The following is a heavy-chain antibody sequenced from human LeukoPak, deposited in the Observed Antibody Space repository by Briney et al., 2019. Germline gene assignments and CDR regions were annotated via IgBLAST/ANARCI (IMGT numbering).Heavy chain of an antibody. CDR3: ARGTWIQLWFEENWFDP. D-gene: IGHD5-18*01. Sequence: ASVKVSCKASGYTFTSYDINWVRQATGQGLEWMGWMNPNSGNTGYAQKFQGRVTITRNTSISTGYMELSSLRSEDTAVYYCARGTWIQLWFEENWFDPWGQGTLVTVSS. CDR1: GYTFTSYD. V-gene: IGHV1-8*03. CDR2: MNPNSGNT. J-gene: IGHJ5*02.